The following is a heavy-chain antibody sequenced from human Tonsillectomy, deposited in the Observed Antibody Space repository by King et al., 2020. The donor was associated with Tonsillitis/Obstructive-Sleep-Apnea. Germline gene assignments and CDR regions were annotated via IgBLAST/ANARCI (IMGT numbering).Heavy chain of an antibody. V-gene: IGHV1-24*01. CDR2: FDPEDGET. Sequence: QLVQSGAEVKKPGASVKVSCKVSGYTLTELSMHWVRQAPGKGLEWMGGFDPEDGETIYAQKFQGRVTMTEDTSTDTDYMELSSLRSEDTAVYYCATLQGPRDDYDFWSRYYFDYWGQGTLVTVSS. J-gene: IGHJ4*02. CDR1: GYTLTELS. CDR3: ATLQGPRDDYDFWSRYYFDY. D-gene: IGHD3-3*01.